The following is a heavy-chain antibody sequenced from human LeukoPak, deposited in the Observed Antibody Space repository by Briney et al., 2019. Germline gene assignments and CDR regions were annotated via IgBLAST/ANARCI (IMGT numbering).Heavy chain of an antibody. CDR1: GFTFSSYA. CDR3: AARRPYYFDF. J-gene: IGHJ4*02. Sequence: GGSLRLSCAASGFTFSSYAMGWVRQAPGQGLEGVSSISSSGGNTYYADSVRGRFTISRDNSKNTLYIQMNSLRAEDTAVYYCAARRPYYFDFWGQGTLVTVSS. V-gene: IGHV3-23*01. CDR2: ISSSGGNT.